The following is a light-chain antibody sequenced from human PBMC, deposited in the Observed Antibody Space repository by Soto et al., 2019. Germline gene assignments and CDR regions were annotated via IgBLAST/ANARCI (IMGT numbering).Light chain of an antibody. CDR3: CSYAGSYSYV. J-gene: IGLJ1*01. CDR2: EVS. V-gene: IGLV2-14*01. CDR1: SSDIGGYNY. Sequence: QSVLTQPASVSGSPGQAITISCTGTSSDIGGYNYVSWYDHHPGKAPRLIIYEVSNRPSGVSIRFSGSKSGNTASLTISGLQAEDEADYFCCSYAGSYSYVFGTGTKVTVL.